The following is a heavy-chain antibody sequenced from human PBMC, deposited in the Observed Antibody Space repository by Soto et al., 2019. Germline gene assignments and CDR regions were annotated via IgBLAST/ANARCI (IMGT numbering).Heavy chain of an antibody. J-gene: IGHJ4*02. CDR3: AGRSSSSGFDY. Sequence: QVQLQQWGAGLLKPSETLSLTCAVYGGSFSGYYWSWIRQPPGKGLEWIGEINHSGSTNYNPSLKSRVTISVDTSKNQFSLKLSSVTAADTAVYYCAGRSSSSGFDYWGQGTLVTVSS. D-gene: IGHD6-6*01. CDR1: GGSFSGYY. CDR2: INHSGST. V-gene: IGHV4-34*01.